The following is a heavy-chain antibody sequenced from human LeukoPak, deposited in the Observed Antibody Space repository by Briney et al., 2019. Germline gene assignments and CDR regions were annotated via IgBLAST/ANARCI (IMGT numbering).Heavy chain of an antibody. CDR2: INAGNGNT. D-gene: IGHD6-19*01. V-gene: IGHV1-3*01. CDR1: GYTFTSHA. J-gene: IGHJ4*02. CDR3: ATHEVAGSYYFDY. Sequence: ASVKVSCKASGYTFTSHAMQWVRQAPGQRPEWMGWINAGNGNTKYPQKFQGRVTITRDTYASTAYMELSSLRSEDTAVYYCATHEVAGSYYFDYWGQGTLVTVFS.